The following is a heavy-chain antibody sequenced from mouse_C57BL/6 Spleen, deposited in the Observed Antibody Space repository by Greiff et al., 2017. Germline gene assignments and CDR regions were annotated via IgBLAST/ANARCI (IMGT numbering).Heavy chain of an antibody. V-gene: IGHV1-54*01. CDR3: AREGYGYDVYYFDY. J-gene: IGHJ2*01. CDR2: INPGSGGT. Sequence: QVQLQQSGAELVRPGTSVKVSCKASGYAFTNYLIEWVKQRPGQGLERIGVINPGSGGTNYNEKFKGKATLTADKSSSTAYMQLSSLTSEDSAVYFCAREGYGYDVYYFDYWGQGTTLTVSS. CDR1: GYAFTNYL. D-gene: IGHD2-2*01.